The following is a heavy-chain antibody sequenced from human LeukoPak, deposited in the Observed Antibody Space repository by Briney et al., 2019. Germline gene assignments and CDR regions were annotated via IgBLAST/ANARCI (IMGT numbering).Heavy chain of an antibody. CDR3: ARERQDTILHSGAFDI. D-gene: IGHD2-21*01. CDR2: IASDGSHT. CDR1: GFTFSTYF. V-gene: IGHV3-30-3*01. J-gene: IGHJ3*02. Sequence: GGSLRLSCAASGFTFSTYFMHWVRQAPGKGLEWVADIASDGSHTFYVESVKGRFTISRDNSKNTLYLQTNSLRAEDTAVYFCARERQDTILHSGAFDIWGQGTVVTVSS.